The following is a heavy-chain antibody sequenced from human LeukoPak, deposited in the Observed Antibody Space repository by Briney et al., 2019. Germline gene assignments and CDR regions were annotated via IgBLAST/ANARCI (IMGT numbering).Heavy chain of an antibody. V-gene: IGHV4-4*07. CDR2: IYASGST. D-gene: IGHD1-26*01. CDR1: GGSISDYY. J-gene: IGHJ5*02. Sequence: PSETLSLTCTVSGGSISDYYWNWIRQPAGKGLEWIGRIYASGSTNYNPSLRSRVTISVDKSKNQFSLKLTSATAADTAVYYCARSYLGGTYYDWFDPWGQGTLVPVSS. CDR3: ARSYLGGTYYDWFDP.